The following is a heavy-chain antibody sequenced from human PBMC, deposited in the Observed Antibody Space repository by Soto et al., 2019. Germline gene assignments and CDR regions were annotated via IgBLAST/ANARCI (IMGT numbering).Heavy chain of an antibody. CDR3: ASNKNWNYSFGMDV. Sequence: PGESLKLSCKGSGYSFTSSWISWVLEMPGTGQEWAGRFDPRDSYTKYSPSFQGHVTISAGKSISTAYLQWSSLQDSVTAIYYWASNKNWNYSFGMDVWGQGTTVTVSS. V-gene: IGHV5-10-1*01. D-gene: IGHD1-1*01. CDR2: FDPRDSYT. CDR1: GYSFTSSW. J-gene: IGHJ6*02.